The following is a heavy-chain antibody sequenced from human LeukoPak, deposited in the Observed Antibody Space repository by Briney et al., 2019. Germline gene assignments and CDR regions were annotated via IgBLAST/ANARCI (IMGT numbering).Heavy chain of an antibody. CDR2: IYYSGST. D-gene: IGHD2-15*01. CDR1: GGSISSSSYY. CDR3: ARQDIHYFDY. Sequence: PSETLSLTCTVSGGSISSSSYYWGWIRQPPGTGLEWIGRIYYSGSTYYNPSLKSRVTISVDTSKNQFSLKLSSVTAADTAVYYCARQDIHYFDYWGQGTLVTVSS. J-gene: IGHJ4*02. V-gene: IGHV4-39*01.